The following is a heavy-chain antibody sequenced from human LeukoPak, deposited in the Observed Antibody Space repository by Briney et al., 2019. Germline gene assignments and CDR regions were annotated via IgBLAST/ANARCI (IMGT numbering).Heavy chain of an antibody. D-gene: IGHD3-3*01. CDR1: GGTFSSYA. Sequence: ASVKVSCKASGGTFSSYAISWVRQAPGQGLEWMGGIIPIFGTANYAQKLQGRVTMTTDTSTSTAYMELRSLRSDDTAVYYCARALSITIFHYYYYGMDVWGQGTTVTVSS. V-gene: IGHV1-69*05. CDR2: IIPIFGTA. J-gene: IGHJ6*02. CDR3: ARALSITIFHYYYYGMDV.